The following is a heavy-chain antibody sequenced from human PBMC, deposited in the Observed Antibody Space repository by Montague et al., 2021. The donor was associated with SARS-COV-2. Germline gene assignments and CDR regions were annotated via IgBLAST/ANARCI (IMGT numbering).Heavy chain of an antibody. CDR1: GDSVSSSDHY. Sequence: SETLSLTCTVSGDSVSSSDHYWGWIRQPPGKGLEWLGIVYYSGYTYYNPSVKGRVTISIDASKNQFSLKLNSLTATDTAIYHCARQRLREGYFDFWGQGTLLTVSS. CDR2: VYYSGYT. J-gene: IGHJ4*02. D-gene: IGHD4-17*01. V-gene: IGHV4-39*01. CDR3: ARQRLREGYFDF.